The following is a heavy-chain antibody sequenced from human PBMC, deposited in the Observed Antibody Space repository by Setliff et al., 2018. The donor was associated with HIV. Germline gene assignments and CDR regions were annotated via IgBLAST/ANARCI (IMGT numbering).Heavy chain of an antibody. Sequence: SETLSLTCAVSGYSTSSGYYWGWIRQPPGKGLEWIGSIYHSGSTYYNPSLKSRVTISVDTSKNQFSLKLSSVTAADTAVYYCARLSPQYSGYDSGAFGYWGQGTLVTVSS. CDR2: IYHSGST. CDR1: GYSTSSGYY. V-gene: IGHV4-38-2*01. J-gene: IGHJ4*02. D-gene: IGHD5-12*01. CDR3: ARLSPQYSGYDSGAFGY.